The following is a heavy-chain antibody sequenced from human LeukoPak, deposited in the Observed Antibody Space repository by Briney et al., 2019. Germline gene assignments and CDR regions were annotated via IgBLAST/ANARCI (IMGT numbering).Heavy chain of an antibody. CDR2: IKQDGSEK. CDR3: SRDKIVGATNFDY. V-gene: IGHV3-7*03. Sequence: GSLRLSCAASGFTFSSYAMSWVRQAPGKGLEWVANIKQDGSEKYYVDSVKGRFTISRDNAKNSLYLQMNSLRAEDTAVYYCSRDKIVGATNFDYWGQGTLVTVSS. D-gene: IGHD1-26*01. CDR1: GFTFSSYA. J-gene: IGHJ4*02.